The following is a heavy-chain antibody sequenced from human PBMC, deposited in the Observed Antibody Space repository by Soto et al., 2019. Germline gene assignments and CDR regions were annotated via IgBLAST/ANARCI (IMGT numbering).Heavy chain of an antibody. D-gene: IGHD3-10*01. V-gene: IGHV3-30-3*01. CDR2: ISYDGSNK. CDR1: GFTFSSYT. J-gene: IGHJ4*02. CDR3: ASLPVYGSGSYFDY. Sequence: GGSLRLSCAASGFTFSSYTMHWFRQAPVNGLEWVAVISYDGSNKYYADSVKGRFTISRDNSKNTLYLQMSGLRAEDTAVYYCASLPVYGSGSYFDYWGQGTLVTVSS.